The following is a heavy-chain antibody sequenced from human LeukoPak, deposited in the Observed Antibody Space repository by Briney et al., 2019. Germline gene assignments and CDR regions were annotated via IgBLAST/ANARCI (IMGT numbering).Heavy chain of an antibody. Sequence: GGSLRLSCAASGFTFDDYGMSWVRQAPGKGLEWVSGINWHGGSTGYADSVKGRFTISRDNAKNSLYLQMNSLRAEDTALYHCARGWELPDAFDIWGQGTMVTVSS. V-gene: IGHV3-20*01. D-gene: IGHD1-26*01. CDR2: INWHGGST. J-gene: IGHJ3*02. CDR1: GFTFDDYG. CDR3: ARGWELPDAFDI.